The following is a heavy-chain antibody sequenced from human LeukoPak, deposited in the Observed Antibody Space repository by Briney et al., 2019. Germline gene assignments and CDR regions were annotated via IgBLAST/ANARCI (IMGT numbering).Heavy chain of an antibody. D-gene: IGHD3-10*01. Sequence: PSETLSLTCTVSGGSFSGYYWSWIRQPPGKGLEWIGEINHSGSTNYNPSLKSRVTISVDTSKNQFSVKLSSVTAADTAVYYCAMNLLGRSYWYFDLWGRGTLVTVSS. CDR3: AMNLLGRSYWYFDL. J-gene: IGHJ2*01. V-gene: IGHV4-34*01. CDR1: GGSFSGYY. CDR2: INHSGST.